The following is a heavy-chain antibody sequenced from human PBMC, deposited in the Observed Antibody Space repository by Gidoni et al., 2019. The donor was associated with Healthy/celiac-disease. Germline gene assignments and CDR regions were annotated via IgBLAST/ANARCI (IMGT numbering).Heavy chain of an antibody. CDR1: GSSISSYY. Sequence: QVQLQESGPGLVKPSETLSLTCSVSGSSISSYYWSWIRQPPGKGLEWIGYIYYTGNTNYNPSLKSRVTISVDTSKNQISLKLSSVTAADTALYYCARERVVTIGGAAFDIWGQGTTVTVSS. D-gene: IGHD3-16*01. CDR2: IYYTGNT. J-gene: IGHJ3*02. V-gene: IGHV4-59*01. CDR3: ARERVVTIGGAAFDI.